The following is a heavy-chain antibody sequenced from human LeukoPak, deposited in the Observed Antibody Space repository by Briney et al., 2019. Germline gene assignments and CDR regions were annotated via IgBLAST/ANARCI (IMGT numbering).Heavy chain of an antibody. V-gene: IGHV3-21*01. J-gene: IGHJ4*02. CDR1: GFTFSSYS. CDR3: AKDLEDIAVAGTDY. D-gene: IGHD6-19*01. CDR2: ISSSSSYI. Sequence: GGSLRLSCAASGFTFSSYSMNWVRQAPGKGLEWVSSISSSSSYIYYADSVKGRFTISRDNSKNTLYLQMNSLRAEDTAVYYCAKDLEDIAVAGTDYWGQGTLVTVSS.